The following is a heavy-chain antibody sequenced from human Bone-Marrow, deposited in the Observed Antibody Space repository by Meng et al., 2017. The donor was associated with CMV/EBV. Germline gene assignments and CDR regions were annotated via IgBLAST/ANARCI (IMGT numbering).Heavy chain of an antibody. J-gene: IGHJ3*02. CDR1: GFTFSSYE. CDR2: ISSSGSTI. V-gene: IGHV3-48*03. D-gene: IGHD1-14*01. Sequence: GESLRLSCSASGFTFSSYEMNWVRQAPGKGLEWVSYISSSGSTIYYADSVKGRFTISRDNAKNSLYLQMNSLRAEDTAVYYCARGEPVTDAFDIWGQGTMVTVSS. CDR3: ARGEPVTDAFDI.